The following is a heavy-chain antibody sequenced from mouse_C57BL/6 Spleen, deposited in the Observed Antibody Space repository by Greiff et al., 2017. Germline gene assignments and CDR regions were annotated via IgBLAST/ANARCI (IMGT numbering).Heavy chain of an antibody. V-gene: IGHV1-80*01. CDR1: GYAFSSYW. CDR2: IYPGDGDT. CDR3: ARESTTVVAEDY. Sequence: QVQLQQSGAELVKPGASVKISCKASGYAFSSYWMNWVKQRPGKGLEWIGQIYPGDGDTNYNGKFKGKATLTADKSSSTAYMQLSSLTSEDSAVYFCARESTTVVAEDYWGQGTTLTVSS. J-gene: IGHJ2*01. D-gene: IGHD1-1*01.